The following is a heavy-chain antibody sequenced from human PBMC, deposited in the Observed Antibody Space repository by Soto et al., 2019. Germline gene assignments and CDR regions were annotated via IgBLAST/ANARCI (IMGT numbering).Heavy chain of an antibody. CDR3: ARDVYSSYPYYFDY. J-gene: IGHJ4*02. V-gene: IGHV3-21*01. CDR2: ISSSSSYI. D-gene: IGHD6-6*01. Sequence: PGGSLRLSCAASGFTFSSYSMNWVRQAPGKGLEWVSSISSSSSYIYYADSVKGRFTISRDNAKNSLYLQMNSLRAEDTAVYYCARDVYSSYPYYFDYWGQGTLVTVS. CDR1: GFTFSSYS.